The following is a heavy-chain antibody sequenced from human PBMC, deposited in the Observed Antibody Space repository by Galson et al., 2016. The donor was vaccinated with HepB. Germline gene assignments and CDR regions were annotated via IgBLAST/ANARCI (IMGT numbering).Heavy chain of an antibody. J-gene: IGHJ5*02. CDR1: SGSINTTTYY. CDR2: IYFSDNT. V-gene: IGHV4-39*01. D-gene: IGHD3-3*01. CDR3: ARHSGPLNFGVAPLPFDP. Sequence: ETLSLTCTVSSGSINTTTYYWAWIRQPPGMALEWIGSIYFSDNTYHNPSLKSRVSISIDTSKNQFSLNLTSVTAADTAVYHCARHSGPLNFGVAPLPFDPWGQGTLVTVSS.